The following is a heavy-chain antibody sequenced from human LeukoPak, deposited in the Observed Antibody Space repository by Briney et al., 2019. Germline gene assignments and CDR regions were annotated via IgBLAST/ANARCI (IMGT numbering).Heavy chain of an antibody. D-gene: IGHD1-26*01. CDR2: ISHDGSKK. J-gene: IGHJ1*01. Sequence: GGSLRLSCAASGFTFSSYSMHWVRQAPGKGLEWVAVISHDGSKKYYADSVKGRFTISRDNSKNTLYLQMNSLRDEDTAVYYCAKDPYSGSFEYFQHWGQGTLVTVSP. CDR3: AKDPYSGSFEYFQH. CDR1: GFTFSSYS. V-gene: IGHV3-30*18.